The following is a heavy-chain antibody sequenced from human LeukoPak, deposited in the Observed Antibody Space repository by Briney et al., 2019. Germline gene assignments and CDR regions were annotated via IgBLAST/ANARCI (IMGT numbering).Heavy chain of an antibody. CDR3: ARGGDYSSSPSHYFDY. D-gene: IGHD6-6*01. CDR1: GDFITAYY. J-gene: IGHJ4*02. CDR2: VYYSGST. Sequence: SETLSLTCTVSGDFITAYYWSWIRQPPGKGLEWIGYVYYSGSTEYNPSLRSRVTISLEMSKHQFSLKLSSVTAADTAVYYCARGGDYSSSPSHYFDYWGQGTLVTVSS. V-gene: IGHV4-59*12.